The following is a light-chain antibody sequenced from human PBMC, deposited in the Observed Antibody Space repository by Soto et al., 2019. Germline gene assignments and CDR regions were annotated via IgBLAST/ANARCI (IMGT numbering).Light chain of an antibody. CDR2: GAS. J-gene: IGKJ1*01. V-gene: IGKV3-15*01. CDR3: QQYKKWPWT. CDR1: QSVSSN. Sequence: EMVMTHSPSTLSVSQGERATLSCRASQSVSSNLAWYQQKPGQAPRLLIYGASTRATGIPARFSGSGSGTEFTLTITSLQSEDFAVYYCQQYKKWPWTFGQGTKVDIK.